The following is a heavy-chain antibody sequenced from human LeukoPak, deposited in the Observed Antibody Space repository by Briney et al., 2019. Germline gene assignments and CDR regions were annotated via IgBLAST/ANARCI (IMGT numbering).Heavy chain of an antibody. D-gene: IGHD3-22*01. CDR3: ARGSAGYYSYYYYGMDV. J-gene: IGHJ6*02. CDR1: GGSFSGYY. CDR2: INHSGST. Sequence: PSETLSLTCAVYGGSFSGYYWSWIRQSPGKGLEWIGEINHSGSTNYNPSLKSRVTISVDTSKNQFSLKLSSVTAADTAVYYCARGSAGYYSYYYYGMDVWGQGTTVTVSS. V-gene: IGHV4-34*01.